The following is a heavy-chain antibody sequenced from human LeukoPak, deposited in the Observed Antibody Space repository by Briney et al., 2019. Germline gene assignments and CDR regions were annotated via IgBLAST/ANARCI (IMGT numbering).Heavy chain of an antibody. V-gene: IGHV4-30-4*02. D-gene: IGHD2-2*01. CDR2: IYYSGST. CDR3: ASSTPSRAFDI. J-gene: IGHJ3*02. Sequence: SETLSLTCTVSGGSLSSGDYYWSWIRQPPGKGLEWIGYIYYSGSTYYNPSFKSRVTISVDTSKNQFSMKLSSVTAADTAVYYCASSTPSRAFDIWGQGTMVTVSS. CDR1: GGSLSSGDYY.